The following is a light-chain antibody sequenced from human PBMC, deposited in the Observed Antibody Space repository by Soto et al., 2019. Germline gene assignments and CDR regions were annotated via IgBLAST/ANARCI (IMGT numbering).Light chain of an antibody. J-gene: IGLJ1*01. CDR2: DVS. Sequence: QSVLTQPRSASGSPGQSVTISCTGTSSDVGGYNYVSWYQQHPGKAPKLMIYDVSKRPSGVPDRFSGSKSGNTASLTISGLQAEDEADSYCCSYAGSYTHVFGTGTKLTVL. CDR1: SSDVGGYNY. V-gene: IGLV2-11*01. CDR3: CSYAGSYTHV.